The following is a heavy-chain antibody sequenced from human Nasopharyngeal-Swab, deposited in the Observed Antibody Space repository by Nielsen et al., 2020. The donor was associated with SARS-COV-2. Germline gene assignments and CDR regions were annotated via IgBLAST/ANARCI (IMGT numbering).Heavy chain of an antibody. J-gene: IGHJ4*02. CDR2: ISPNSGGT. Sequence: WVRQAPGQGLEWVGRISPNSGGTNFAQKFQGRVTMTRDTSINTAYMELTRLRSDDTAVCYCARAVYYDFWSGSKGGGVDYWGQGTLVTVSS. CDR3: ARAVYYDFWSGSKGGGVDY. V-gene: IGHV1-2*06. D-gene: IGHD3-3*01.